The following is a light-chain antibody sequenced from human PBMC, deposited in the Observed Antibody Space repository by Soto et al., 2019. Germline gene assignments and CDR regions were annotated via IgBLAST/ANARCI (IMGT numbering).Light chain of an antibody. CDR1: QSISSW. J-gene: IGKJ1*01. Sequence: DIQMTQSPSTLSASVGXXVTITCRASQSISSWLAWYQQKPGRAPKLLIYKASSLETGVPSRFSGSGSGTEFTLIISSLQPDDFASYYCQQYGSSSPWTFGQGTKVEIK. V-gene: IGKV1-5*03. CDR3: QQYGSSSPWT. CDR2: KAS.